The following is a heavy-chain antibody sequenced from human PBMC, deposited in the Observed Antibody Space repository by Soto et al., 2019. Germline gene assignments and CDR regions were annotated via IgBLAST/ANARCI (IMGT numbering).Heavy chain of an antibody. D-gene: IGHD4-17*01. V-gene: IGHV4-39*01. Sequence: QLQLQESGPGLVKPSETLSLTCTVSGGSISSSSYYWGWIRQPPGKGLEWIGSIYYSGSTYYNPSLKSRVTISVDTSKNQFSLKLSSVTAADTAVYYCARQADRDTTVVRFWGQGTLVTVSS. J-gene: IGHJ4*02. CDR1: GGSISSSSYY. CDR2: IYYSGST. CDR3: ARQADRDTTVVRF.